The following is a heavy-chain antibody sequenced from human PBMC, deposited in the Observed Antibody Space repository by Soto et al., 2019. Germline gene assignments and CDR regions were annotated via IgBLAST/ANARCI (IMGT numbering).Heavy chain of an antibody. CDR2: ISAYNGNT. Sequence: WASVKVSFKASGYTFTSYGISWVRQAPGQGLEWMGWISAYNGNTNYAQKLQGRVTMTTDTSTSTAYMELRSLRSDDTAVYYCARTDGRKYYYYGMDVWGQGTTVTVSS. CDR3: ARTDGRKYYYYGMDV. CDR1: GYTFTSYG. J-gene: IGHJ6*02. V-gene: IGHV1-18*04.